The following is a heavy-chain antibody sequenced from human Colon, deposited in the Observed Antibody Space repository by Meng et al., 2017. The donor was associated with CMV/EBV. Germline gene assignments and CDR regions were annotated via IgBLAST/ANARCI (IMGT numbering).Heavy chain of an antibody. D-gene: IGHD3-10*01. J-gene: IGHJ5*02. CDR2: ISSSGNTI. V-gene: IGHV3-48*03. CDR1: GFSFSSYE. CDR3: ARDSQEFTITNWLDP. Sequence: GESLKISCAASGFSFSSYEMNWVRQAPGKGLEWVSYISSSGNTIHYADSVKGRFTISRDNVKNSLYLHMNSLRAEDTAVYYCARDSQEFTITNWLDPWGQGTLVTVSS.